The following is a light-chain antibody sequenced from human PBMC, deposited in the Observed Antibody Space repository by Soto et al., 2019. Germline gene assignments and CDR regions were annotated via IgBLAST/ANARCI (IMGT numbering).Light chain of an antibody. CDR3: QQYDDWPRT. V-gene: IGKV3-15*01. CDR1: QSVNSN. CDR2: DAS. J-gene: IGKJ1*01. Sequence: EKVMTQSPATLSVSPGERATLSCRASQSVNSNLAWYQQKPGQAPRLLIHDASTRATGIPARFSGSGSGTEFTLAIDSLPSEDFAIYYCQQYDDWPRTFGQGTKVDIK.